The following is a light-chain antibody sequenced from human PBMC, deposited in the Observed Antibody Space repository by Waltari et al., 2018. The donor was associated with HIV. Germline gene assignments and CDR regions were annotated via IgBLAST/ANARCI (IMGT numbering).Light chain of an antibody. Sequence: HSALTQPASVSASPGQSITISCTGTTSAFGISNDVSWYQQHPGQVPKVILYEVVSRPSGVSHRFSGSQSGNTASLTISGLQAEDEADYYCSSYTSNDTVLFGGGTKVTVL. CDR2: EVV. J-gene: IGLJ2*01. CDR1: TSAFGISND. CDR3: SSYTSNDTVL. V-gene: IGLV2-14*01.